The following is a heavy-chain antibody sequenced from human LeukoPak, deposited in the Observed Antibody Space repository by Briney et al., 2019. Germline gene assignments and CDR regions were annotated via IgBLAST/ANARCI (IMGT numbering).Heavy chain of an antibody. CDR3: ARDTVTTGSDAFDI. V-gene: IGHV1-69*05. Sequence: SVKVSCKASGGTFSSYAISWVRQAPGQGLEWMGRIIPIFGTANYAQKFQGRVTITTDESTSTAYMELSSLRSEDTAVYYCARDTVTTGSDAFDIWGQGTMVTVSS. CDR2: IIPIFGTA. D-gene: IGHD4-17*01. J-gene: IGHJ3*02. CDR1: GGTFSSYA.